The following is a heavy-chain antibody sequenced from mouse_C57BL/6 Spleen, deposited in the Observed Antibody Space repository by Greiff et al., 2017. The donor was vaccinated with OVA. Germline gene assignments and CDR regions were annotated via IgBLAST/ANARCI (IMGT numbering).Heavy chain of an antibody. V-gene: IGHV1-55*01. J-gene: IGHJ3*01. CDR1: GYTFTSYW. CDR3: ARHDGYSTWFAY. CDR2: IYPGSGST. D-gene: IGHD2-3*01. Sequence: VQLQQSGAELVKPGASVKMSCKASGYTFTSYWITWVKQRPGQGLEWIGDIYPGSGSTNYNEKFKSKATLTVDTSSSTAYLQLSSLTSEDSAVYYCARHDGYSTWFAYWGQGTLVTVSA.